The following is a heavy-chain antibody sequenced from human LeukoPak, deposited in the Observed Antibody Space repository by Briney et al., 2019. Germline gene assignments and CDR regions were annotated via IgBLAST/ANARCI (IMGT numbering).Heavy chain of an antibody. D-gene: IGHD2-21*02. V-gene: IGHV1-18*01. CDR3: ARDDVVVTAFYFDY. J-gene: IGHJ4*02. CDR1: GYTFTSYG. Sequence: ASVKVSCKASGYTFTSYGISWVRQAPGQGLEWMGWISTYSGNTNYAQKLQGRVTMTTDTSTSTAYMELRSLRSDDTAVYYCARDDVVVTAFYFDYWGQGTLVTVSS. CDR2: ISTYSGNT.